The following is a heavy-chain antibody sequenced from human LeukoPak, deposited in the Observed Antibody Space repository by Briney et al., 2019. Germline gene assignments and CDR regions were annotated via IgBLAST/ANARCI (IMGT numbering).Heavy chain of an antibody. J-gene: IGHJ4*02. Sequence: SETLSLTCTVSGGSIINYYWTWIRQPPGKGLEWIGYIYYSGSTNFNPSLKSRVTISVDTSKNQFSLKLSSVTAADTAVYYCARTTRGDSGYGDWGQGTLVTVSS. CDR1: GGSIINYY. CDR3: ARTTRGDSGYGD. V-gene: IGHV4-59*01. D-gene: IGHD5-12*01. CDR2: IYYSGST.